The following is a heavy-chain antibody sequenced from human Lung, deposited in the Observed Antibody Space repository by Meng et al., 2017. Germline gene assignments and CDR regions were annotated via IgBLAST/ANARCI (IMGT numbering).Heavy chain of an antibody. CDR1: GYPFTNYG. CDR3: AILSHCTGGTCYPYDY. CDR2: ISVYNVNT. D-gene: IGHD2-15*01. V-gene: IGHV1-18*01. J-gene: IGHJ4*02. Sequence: QVHLVQSGAEVREPGASVKVSCKASGYPFTNYGISWVQQAPGQGLEWMGWISVYNVNTNYAQKFQGRVTMTTDTSTSTAYMELMSLGSDDTAVYYCAILSHCTGGTCYPYDYWGQGTLVTVSS.